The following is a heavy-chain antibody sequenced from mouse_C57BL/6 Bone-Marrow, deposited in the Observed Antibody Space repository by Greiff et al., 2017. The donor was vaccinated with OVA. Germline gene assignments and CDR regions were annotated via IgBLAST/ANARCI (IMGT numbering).Heavy chain of an antibody. CDR2: IYPSDSET. CDR3: AREGRLRRYAMDD. CDR1: GYTFTSYW. V-gene: IGHV1-61*01. J-gene: IGHJ4*01. D-gene: IGHD2-4*01. Sequence: QVQLQQPGAELVRPGSSVKLSCKASGYTFTSYWMDWVKQRPGQGLEWIGNIYPSDSETHYNQKFKDKATLTVDKSSSTAYMQLSSLTSEDSAVYYCAREGRLRRYAMDDWGQGTSVTVSS.